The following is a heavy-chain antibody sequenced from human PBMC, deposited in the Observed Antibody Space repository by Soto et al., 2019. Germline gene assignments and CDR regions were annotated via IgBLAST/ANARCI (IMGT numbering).Heavy chain of an antibody. Sequence: ASVKVSCKASGYTFTSYGISWVRQAPGQGLEWMGWISAYNGNTNYAQKLQGRVTMTTDTSTSTAYMELRSLRSDDTAVYYCARDGGGYCSSTSCYRPGGAFDIWGQGTMVTVSS. D-gene: IGHD2-2*01. CDR1: GYTFTSYG. CDR2: ISAYNGNT. V-gene: IGHV1-18*01. J-gene: IGHJ3*02. CDR3: ARDGGGYCSSTSCYRPGGAFDI.